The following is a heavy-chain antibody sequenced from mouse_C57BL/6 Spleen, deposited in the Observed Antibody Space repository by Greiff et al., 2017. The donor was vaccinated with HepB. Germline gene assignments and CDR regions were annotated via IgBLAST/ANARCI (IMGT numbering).Heavy chain of an antibody. CDR2: INYDGSST. J-gene: IGHJ2*01. CDR1: GFTFSDYY. V-gene: IGHV5-16*01. Sequence: EVQLVESEGGLVQPGSSMKLSCTASGFTFSDYYMAWVRQVPEKGLEWVANINYDGSSTYYLDSLKSRFIISRDNAKNILYLQMSSLKSEDTATYYCARENYGLYYFDYWGQGTTLTVSS. D-gene: IGHD1-1*01. CDR3: ARENYGLYYFDY.